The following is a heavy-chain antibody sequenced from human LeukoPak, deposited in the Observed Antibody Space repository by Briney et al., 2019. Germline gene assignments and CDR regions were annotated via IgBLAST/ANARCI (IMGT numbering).Heavy chain of an antibody. D-gene: IGHD3-3*01. CDR2: ISGSGGST. Sequence: TGGSLRLSCAASGFTFSSYAMSGVRQAPGKGLEWVSGISGSGGSTYYADSVKGRFTISRDNSKNTLYLQMNSLRAEDTAVYYCAKAWRVAFSNGMDVWGQGTTVTVSS. J-gene: IGHJ6*02. CDR3: AKAWRVAFSNGMDV. CDR1: GFTFSSYA. V-gene: IGHV3-23*01.